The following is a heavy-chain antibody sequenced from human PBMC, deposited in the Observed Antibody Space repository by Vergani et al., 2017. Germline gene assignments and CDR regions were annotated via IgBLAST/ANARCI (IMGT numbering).Heavy chain of an antibody. CDR2: IYPGDSDT. CDR1: GYSFTSYW. J-gene: IGHJ5*02. V-gene: IGHV5-51*01. D-gene: IGHD4-17*01. Sequence: EVQLVQSGAEVKKPGESLKISCKGSGYSFTSYWIGWVRQMPGKGLEWMGIIYPGDSDTRYSPSFQGQVTISADKSISTAYLQWSSLKASDTAMYYCARSPTFHDYCDPNWFDPWGQGTLVTVSS. CDR3: ARSPTFHDYCDPNWFDP.